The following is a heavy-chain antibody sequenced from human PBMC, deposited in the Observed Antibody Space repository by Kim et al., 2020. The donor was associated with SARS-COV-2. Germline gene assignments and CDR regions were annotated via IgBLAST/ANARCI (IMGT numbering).Heavy chain of an antibody. V-gene: IGHV3-30*01. CDR2: RNQ. Sequence: RNQYYPDAVQGRFTISRDNSKNTLYLQMNSLRAEDTAVYYCARPPGVWAPWGQGTLVTVSS. D-gene: IGHD3-10*01. J-gene: IGHJ5*02. CDR3: ARPPGVWAP.